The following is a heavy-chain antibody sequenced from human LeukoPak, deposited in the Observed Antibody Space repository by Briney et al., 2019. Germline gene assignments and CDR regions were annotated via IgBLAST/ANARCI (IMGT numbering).Heavy chain of an antibody. Sequence: GGSLRLSCAASGFTFSIYGMHWVRQAPGKGLEWVAVISNDGSNIYYANSVKGRLTIFRDNSKNTVYLQMNSLRTDDTAVYHCAKDRFTRIGATGYFEYWGQGTLVTVSS. V-gene: IGHV3-30*18. J-gene: IGHJ4*02. CDR3: AKDRFTRIGATGYFEY. CDR2: ISNDGSNI. D-gene: IGHD6-13*01. CDR1: GFTFSIYG.